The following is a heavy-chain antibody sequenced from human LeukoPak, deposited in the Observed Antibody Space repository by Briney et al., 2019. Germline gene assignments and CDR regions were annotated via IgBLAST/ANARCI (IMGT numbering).Heavy chain of an antibody. CDR3: AKSDARRGYYGMDV. D-gene: IGHD5-24*01. V-gene: IGHV3-23*01. J-gene: IGHJ6*02. Sequence: GASLKLSCEASGFTFTSYDMTWVRQAPGQGLEWISAINGGGGSTNYADSVKGWFTISRDNVKNTLYLQMNSLRAEDTAVYYCAKSDARRGYYGMDVWGQGTTVTVSS. CDR2: INGGGGST. CDR1: GFTFTSYD.